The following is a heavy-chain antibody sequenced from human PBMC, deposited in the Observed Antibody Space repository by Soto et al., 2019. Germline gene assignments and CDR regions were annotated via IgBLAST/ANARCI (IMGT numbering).Heavy chain of an antibody. V-gene: IGHV3-23*01. CDR2: IGDSGSST. J-gene: IGHJ4*02. Sequence: HPGGSLRLSCAASGFTFSSYAMNWVRQAPGKGLEWVSGIGDSGSSTHYADSVKGRFTISRDNSKNTLYLQMNSLRAEDTAVYYCARDKEKELWFGTQDYFDYWGQGTLVTVSS. D-gene: IGHD3-10*01. CDR1: GFTFSSYA. CDR3: ARDKEKELWFGTQDYFDY.